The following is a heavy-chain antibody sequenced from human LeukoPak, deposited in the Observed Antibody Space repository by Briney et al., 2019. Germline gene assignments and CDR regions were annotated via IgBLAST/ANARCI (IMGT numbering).Heavy chain of an antibody. CDR2: IKQDGSEK. V-gene: IGHV3-7*01. D-gene: IGHD5-18*01. CDR1: GFTFSSYW. Sequence: GGSLRLSCAASGFTFSSYWMSWVRQAPGKGLEWVANIKQDGSEKYYVDSVMGRFTISRDNAKNSLYLQMNSLRAEDTAVYYCAREFVDTAMVTGFDYWGQGTLVTVSS. CDR3: AREFVDTAMVTGFDY. J-gene: IGHJ4*02.